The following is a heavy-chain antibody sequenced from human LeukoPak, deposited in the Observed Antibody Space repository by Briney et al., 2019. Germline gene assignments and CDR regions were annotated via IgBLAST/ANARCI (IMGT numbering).Heavy chain of an antibody. J-gene: IGHJ4*02. Sequence: ASVKVSCKASGYTFTGYDINWVRQATGQGLEWMGWMNPNSGNTGYAQKFQGRVTITRNTSISTAYMELSSLRSEDTAVYYCARVGRNYDSSGYWFDYWGQGTLVTVSS. CDR2: MNPNSGNT. CDR1: GYTFTGYD. V-gene: IGHV1-8*03. CDR3: ARVGRNYDSSGYWFDY. D-gene: IGHD3-22*01.